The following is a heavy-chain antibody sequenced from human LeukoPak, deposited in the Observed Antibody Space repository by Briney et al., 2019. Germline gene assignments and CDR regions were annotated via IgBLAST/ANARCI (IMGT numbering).Heavy chain of an antibody. D-gene: IGHD3-22*01. V-gene: IGHV3-21*01. CDR3: ARDIITYYYDSSGAGYAFDI. Sequence: GGSLRLSCAASGFTFSSYSMNWVRQAPGKGLEWVSSISSSSSYIYYADSVKGRFTISRDNAKNSLYLQMNSLRAEDTAVYYCARDIITYYYDSSGAGYAFDIWGQGTMVTVSS. J-gene: IGHJ3*02. CDR1: GFTFSSYS. CDR2: ISSSSSYI.